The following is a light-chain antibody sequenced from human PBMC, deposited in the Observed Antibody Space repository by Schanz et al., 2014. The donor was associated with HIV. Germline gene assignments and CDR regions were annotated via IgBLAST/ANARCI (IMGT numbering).Light chain of an antibody. V-gene: IGLV1-44*01. CDR1: SSNIGSNT. CDR3: SSYAGRNTYV. J-gene: IGLJ1*01. CDR2: SNN. Sequence: QSVPTQSPSASGTPGQRVTISCSGSSSNIGSNTVNWYQQLPGTAPKLLIYSNNQRPSGVPDRFSGSKSGNTASLTVSGLQAEDEADYYCSSYAGRNTYVFGTGTKLTVL.